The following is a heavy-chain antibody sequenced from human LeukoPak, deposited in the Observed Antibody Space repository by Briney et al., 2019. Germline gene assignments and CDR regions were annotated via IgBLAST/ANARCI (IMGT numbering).Heavy chain of an antibody. V-gene: IGHV1-8*01. CDR3: ARGRGLLWFGELLRGNWFDP. CDR2: MNPNSGNT. J-gene: IGHJ5*02. CDR1: VYTFTSYD. Sequence: ASVHVSCKASVYTFTSYDINWVGQATGQGLEWMGWMNPNSGNTGYAQKFQGRVTMTRNTSISTAYMELSSLRSEDTAVYYCARGRGLLWFGELLRGNWFDPWGQGTLVTVSS. D-gene: IGHD3-10*01.